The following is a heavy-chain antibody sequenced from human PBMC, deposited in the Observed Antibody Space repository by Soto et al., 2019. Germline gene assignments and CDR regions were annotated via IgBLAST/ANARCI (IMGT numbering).Heavy chain of an antibody. D-gene: IGHD3-22*01. CDR3: TRVGSYYDSSGYFPDAFDI. J-gene: IGHJ3*02. Sequence: GGSLRLSCTASGFTFGDYAMSWFRQAPGKGLEWVGFIRSKAYGGTTEYAASVKGRFTISRDDSKSIAYLQMNSLKTEDTAVYYCTRVGSYYDSSGYFPDAFDIWGQGTMVTVSS. CDR1: GFTFGDYA. CDR2: IRSKAYGGTT. V-gene: IGHV3-49*03.